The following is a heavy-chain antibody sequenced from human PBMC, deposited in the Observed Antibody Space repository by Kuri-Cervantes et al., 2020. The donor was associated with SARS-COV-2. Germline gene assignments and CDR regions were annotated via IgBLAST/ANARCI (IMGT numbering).Heavy chain of an antibody. Sequence: ASVKVSCKASGYTFTGYYMHWVRQAPGQGLEWMGWINPNSGGTNCAQKFQGRVTMTRDTSISTAYMELSSLRSEDTAVYYCASVHPDYYGSGSYLAGKDAFDIWGQGTMVTVSS. CDR2: INPNSGGT. V-gene: IGHV1-2*02. CDR1: GYTFTGYY. D-gene: IGHD3-10*01. J-gene: IGHJ3*02. CDR3: ASVHPDYYGSGSYLAGKDAFDI.